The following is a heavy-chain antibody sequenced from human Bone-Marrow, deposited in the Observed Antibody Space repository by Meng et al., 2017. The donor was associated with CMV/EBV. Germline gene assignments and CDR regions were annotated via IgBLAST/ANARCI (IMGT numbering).Heavy chain of an antibody. CDR1: GFTFSSYD. D-gene: IGHD6-6*01. CDR2: IGTAGDT. J-gene: IGHJ4*02. Sequence: GEYLKISCAASGFTFSSYDMHWVRQATGKGLEWVSAIGTAGDTYYPGSVKGRFTISRENAKNSLYLQMNSLRAEDTAVYYCARGAARFGYWGQGTLVTVSS. V-gene: IGHV3-13*01. CDR3: ARGAARFGY.